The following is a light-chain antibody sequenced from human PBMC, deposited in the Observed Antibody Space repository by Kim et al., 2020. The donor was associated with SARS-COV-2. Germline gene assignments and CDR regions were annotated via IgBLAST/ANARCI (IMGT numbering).Light chain of an antibody. J-gene: IGKJ5*01. CDR2: GAS. V-gene: IGKV3-15*01. Sequence: SPEERVTLSCRASQSVSSNLAWYQQKSGQPPGLLISGASTRATGIPARFSGRGSGTEFTLTISSLQSEDFAVYYCQQYNDWPPITFGQGTRLEIK. CDR1: QSVSSN. CDR3: QQYNDWPPIT.